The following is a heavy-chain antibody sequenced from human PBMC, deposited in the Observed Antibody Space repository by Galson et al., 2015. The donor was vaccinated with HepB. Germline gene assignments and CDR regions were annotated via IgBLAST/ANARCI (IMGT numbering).Heavy chain of an antibody. CDR3: ARVGADNVFDI. CDR2: ISGNGDIT. D-gene: IGHD1-26*01. V-gene: IGHV3-64*01. Sequence: SLRLSCAASGFTFSSYILHWVRQAPGKGLEYVSSISGNGDITYYANSVRGRFTISRDNSKNTLCLQMGSLRVEDMAVYYCARVGADNVFDIWGQGTMVTVSS. CDR1: GFTFSSYI. J-gene: IGHJ3*02.